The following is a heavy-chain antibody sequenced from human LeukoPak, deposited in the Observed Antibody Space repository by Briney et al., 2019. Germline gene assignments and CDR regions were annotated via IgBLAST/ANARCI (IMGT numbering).Heavy chain of an antibody. J-gene: IGHJ4*02. CDR1: GFTVRSNY. CDR3: ARDEWELLRAY. V-gene: IGHV3-66*03. D-gene: IGHD1-26*01. CDR2: IYSRGST. Sequence: GGSLRLSCAASGFTVRSNYMSWVRQAPGKGLEWVSIIYSRGSTYYADSVKGRFTISRDNSKNTLYLQMNSLRVEDTAVYYCARDEWELLRAYWGQGTLVTVSS.